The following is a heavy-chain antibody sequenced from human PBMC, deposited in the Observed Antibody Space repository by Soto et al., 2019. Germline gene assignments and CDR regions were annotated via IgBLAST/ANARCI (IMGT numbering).Heavy chain of an antibody. CDR3: ARDSPIGSVFSGYDAIDL. J-gene: IGHJ4*02. V-gene: IGHV1-69*08. Sequence: QVQLVQSGAEVKEPGSSVKVSCKASGGTFSTSTFTWVRQAPGQGHEWMGRIIPILDTADYAQKFQGSVKITADKSTSTAFMELSSLRSEDTGIYYCARDSPIGSVFSGYDAIDLWGQGTLVTVSP. CDR2: IIPILDTA. CDR1: GGTFSTST. D-gene: IGHD5-12*01.